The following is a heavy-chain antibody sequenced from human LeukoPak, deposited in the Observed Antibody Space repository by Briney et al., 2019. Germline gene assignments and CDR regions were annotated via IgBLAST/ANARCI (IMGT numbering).Heavy chain of an antibody. CDR2: IIPIFGTA. J-gene: IGHJ4*02. D-gene: IGHD5-12*01. V-gene: IGHV1-69*06. Sequence: SVKVSCKASGGTFSSYAISWVRQAPGQGLEWMGGIIPIFGTANYAQKFQGRVTITADKSTSTAYMELSSLRSEDTAVYYCARTGDSGYDIYYFDYWGQGTLVTVSS. CDR3: ARTGDSGYDIYYFDY. CDR1: GGTFSSYA.